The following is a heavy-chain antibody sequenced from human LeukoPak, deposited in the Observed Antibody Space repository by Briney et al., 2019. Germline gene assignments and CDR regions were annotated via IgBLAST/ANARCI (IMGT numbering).Heavy chain of an antibody. J-gene: IGHJ4*02. CDR3: ARVSSSWHYCDY. CDR1: GFTLSSYS. Sequence: PGGALRLSCVYWGFTLSSYSRSWVGRAAGKGREGVQSISSSSSYIYYAASVKGRFTISRQNAKNSLYLQMDSLRAEDTAVYYCARVSSSWHYCDYWGQGALVTVAS. D-gene: IGHD6-13*01. V-gene: IGHV3-21*01. CDR2: ISSSSSYI.